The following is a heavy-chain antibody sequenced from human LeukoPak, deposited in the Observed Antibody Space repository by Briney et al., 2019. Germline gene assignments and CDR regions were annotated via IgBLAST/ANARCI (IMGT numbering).Heavy chain of an antibody. CDR2: VITIFGAA. CDR3: ATEQTGVYYYVSGGYYNWFEP. D-gene: IGHD3-22*01. J-gene: IGHJ5*02. CDR1: VGTLSSYT. Sequence: GSSENVSSKGCVGTLSSYTICWVRHAPGQGLEWMGGVITIFGAASYAQKFQGRVTITTDESTSTAYMELSSLRSEDPAVYYCATEQTGVYYYVSGGYYNWFEPWGQGTLVTVSS. V-gene: IGHV1-69*05.